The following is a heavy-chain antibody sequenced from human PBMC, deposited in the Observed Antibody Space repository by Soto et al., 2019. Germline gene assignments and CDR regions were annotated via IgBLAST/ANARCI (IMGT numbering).Heavy chain of an antibody. J-gene: IGHJ3*02. CDR2: IIPIFGTA. Sequence: ASVKVSCKASGGTFSSYAISWVQQAPGQGLEWMGGIIPIFGTANYAQKFQGRVTITADESTSTAYMELSSLRSEDTAVYYCASAIVVVTATRAFDIWGQGTMVTVSS. CDR3: ASAIVVVTATRAFDI. V-gene: IGHV1-69*13. D-gene: IGHD2-21*02. CDR1: GGTFSSYA.